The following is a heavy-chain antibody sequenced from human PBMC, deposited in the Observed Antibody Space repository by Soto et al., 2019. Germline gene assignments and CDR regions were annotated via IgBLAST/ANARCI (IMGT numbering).Heavy chain of an antibody. V-gene: IGHV4-34*01. J-gene: IGHJ6*01. CDR3: ARGGITMPQNYYYYGMVR. D-gene: IGHD3-10*01. CDR1: YGSFTGSY. Sequence: SETLYLTCGVSYGSFTGSYWSWIRQPPWRGLEWIGEITPIGTITYNPSLRSRLTISLDTPKNQFSLNLTSVTAADTAVYYCARGGITMPQNYYYYGMVRWGPAPPVTVSS. CDR2: ITPIGTI.